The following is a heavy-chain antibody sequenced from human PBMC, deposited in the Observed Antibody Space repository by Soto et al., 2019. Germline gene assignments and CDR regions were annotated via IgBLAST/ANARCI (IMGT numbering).Heavy chain of an antibody. CDR1: GGTFSSYS. Sequence: SVKVSCKASGGTFSSYSISWVRQAPGQGLEWMGGIIPIFGTANYAQKFQGRVTITADESTSTAYMELSSLRSEDTAVYYCASKIAAAGTRSEFFYYWGKGTLVTVPS. D-gene: IGHD6-13*01. V-gene: IGHV1-69*13. J-gene: IGHJ4*02. CDR3: ASKIAAAGTRSEFFYY. CDR2: IIPIFGTA.